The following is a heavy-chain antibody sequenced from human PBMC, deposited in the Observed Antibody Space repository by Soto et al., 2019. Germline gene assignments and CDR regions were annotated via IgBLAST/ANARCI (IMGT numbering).Heavy chain of an antibody. J-gene: IGHJ6*02. Sequence: GGSLRLSCAASGFTFSAFAMSWVRQAPGKGLDWVSFISASAGSTYYSNSVKGRFTISRDNSKNTLYLQMNSLRAEDTAVYYCAKDPPSEKTQLDYGMDAWGPGTTVTVSS. D-gene: IGHD1-1*01. CDR1: GFTFSAFA. V-gene: IGHV3-23*01. CDR2: ISASAGST. CDR3: AKDPPSEKTQLDYGMDA.